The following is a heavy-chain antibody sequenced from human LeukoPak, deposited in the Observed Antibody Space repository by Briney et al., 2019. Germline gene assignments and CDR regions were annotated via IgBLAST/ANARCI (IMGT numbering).Heavy chain of an antibody. Sequence: ASVKVSCKASGYTFTGYYMHRVRQAPGQGLEWMGWINPNSGGTNYAQKFQGRVTMTRDTSISTAYMELSRLRSDDTAVYYCARDRTTIFGVVIYYYYYGMDVWGQGSTVTVSS. CDR1: GYTFTGYY. CDR2: INPNSGGT. D-gene: IGHD3-3*01. J-gene: IGHJ6*02. V-gene: IGHV1-2*02. CDR3: ARDRTTIFGVVIYYYYYGMDV.